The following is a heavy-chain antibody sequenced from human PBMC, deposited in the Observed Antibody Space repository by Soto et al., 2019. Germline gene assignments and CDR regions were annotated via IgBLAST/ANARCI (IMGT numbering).Heavy chain of an antibody. CDR2: IHHSGST. D-gene: IGHD6-19*01. J-gene: IGHJ4*02. Sequence: QMQLQESGPGLVKPSETLSLTCAVSSASIISEQRWSWVRQPPGKGLEWIGEIHHSGSTNNNPSLRSRGTMSVYKAKYQFSLNLQSVTAADTAVYYCARSFGWYAIDQWGQGTLVIVSS. V-gene: IGHV4-4*02. CDR3: ARSFGWYAIDQ. CDR1: SASIISEQR.